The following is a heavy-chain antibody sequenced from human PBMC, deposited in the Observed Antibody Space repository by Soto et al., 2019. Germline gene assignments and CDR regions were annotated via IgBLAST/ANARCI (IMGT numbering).Heavy chain of an antibody. Sequence: EVQLLESGGGLVQPGGSLRLSCAASGFTFSSYAMSWVRQAPGKGLEWGSAISGSGGSTYYADSVKGRFTISRDNSKNTLYLQMNSLRAEDTAVYYCAKDDYGDYFPSGGMDVWGQGTTVTVSS. V-gene: IGHV3-23*01. CDR1: GFTFSSYA. D-gene: IGHD4-17*01. CDR2: ISGSGGST. J-gene: IGHJ6*02. CDR3: AKDDYGDYFPSGGMDV.